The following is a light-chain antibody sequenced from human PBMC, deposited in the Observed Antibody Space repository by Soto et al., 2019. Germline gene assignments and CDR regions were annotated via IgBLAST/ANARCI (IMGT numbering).Light chain of an antibody. Sequence: EIVFTQSPGTLSLSPGERATLSCRASQSVSSSYLAWYQQKPGQAPRLLIYGASSRATGIPDRFSGSGSATDFTLTISRLEPEDFALYYCQHYGTSPITFGQGTRLEI. V-gene: IGKV3-20*01. CDR2: GAS. CDR1: QSVSSSY. CDR3: QHYGTSPIT. J-gene: IGKJ5*01.